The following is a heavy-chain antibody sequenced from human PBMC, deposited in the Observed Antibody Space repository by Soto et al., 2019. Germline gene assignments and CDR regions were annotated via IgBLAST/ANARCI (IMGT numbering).Heavy chain of an antibody. CDR3: ARHSWLAAHLLDY. CDR1: GYSFTNFW. D-gene: IGHD6-19*01. CDR2: IYPSDSDT. V-gene: IGHV5-51*01. Sequence: GESLKISCQASGYSFTNFWIGWVRQMPGKGLEWMGIIYPSDSDTRYSPSFQGQVTISADRSTSTAYLQWGSLKASDTAMYYCARHSWLAAHLLDYWGRGTQVTVSS. J-gene: IGHJ4*02.